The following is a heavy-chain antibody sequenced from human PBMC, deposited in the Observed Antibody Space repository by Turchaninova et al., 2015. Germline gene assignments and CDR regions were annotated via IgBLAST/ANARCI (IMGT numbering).Heavy chain of an antibody. CDR2: INVDNGII. V-gene: IGHV1-3*01. CDR1: GYTFTSYS. Sequence: GASVKVSCKASGYTFTSYSMHWVRQAPGQRLEWMGWINVDNGIIKYSQKFQGRVTITRDTSATTAYMELSSLRSEDTAGYYCARELLFDKSAFFDYWGQGTLVTVSS. D-gene: IGHD3-10*01. CDR3: ARELLFDKSAFFDY. J-gene: IGHJ4*02.